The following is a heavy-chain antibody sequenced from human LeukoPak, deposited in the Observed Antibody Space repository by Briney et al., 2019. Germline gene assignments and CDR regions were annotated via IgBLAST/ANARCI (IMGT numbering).Heavy chain of an antibody. J-gene: IGHJ6*02. CDR3: ARGIGRGYSYGYYYGMDV. D-gene: IGHD5-18*01. V-gene: IGHV3-30*04. CDR2: ISYDGSNK. Sequence: GGSLRLSCAASGFTFSSYAMHWVRQAPGKGLEWVAVISYDGSNKYYADSVKGRFTISRDNSKNTLYLQMNSLRAEDTAVYYCARGIGRGYSYGYYYGMDVWGQGTTVTVSS. CDR1: GFTFSSYA.